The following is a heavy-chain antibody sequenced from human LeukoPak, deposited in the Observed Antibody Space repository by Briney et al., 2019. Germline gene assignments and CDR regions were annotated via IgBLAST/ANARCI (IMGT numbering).Heavy chain of an antibody. V-gene: IGHV4-59*08. D-gene: IGHD2-15*01. J-gene: IGHJ4*02. CDR3: ARHVPTISCSGGSCYPDY. Sequence: SETLSLTCTVSGGSISSYYWSWIRQPPGKGLEWIGYIYYSGSTNYNPSLKSRVTISVDTSKNQFSLKLSSVTAADTAVYYCARHVPTISCSGGSCYPDYWGQGTLVTVSS. CDR2: IYYSGST. CDR1: GGSISSYY.